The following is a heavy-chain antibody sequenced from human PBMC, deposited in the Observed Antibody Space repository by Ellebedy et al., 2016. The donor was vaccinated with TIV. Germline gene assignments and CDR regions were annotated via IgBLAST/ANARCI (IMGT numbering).Heavy chain of an antibody. D-gene: IGHD5-12*01. CDR2: IYYSGST. V-gene: IGHV4-59*08. CDR3: ARRGYSGVGTGRRPIFDY. CDR1: GGSISSYY. Sequence: MPSETLSLTCTVSGGSISSYYWSWIRQPPGKGLEWIGYIYYSGSTNYNPSLKSRVTISVDTSKNQCSLKLSSVTAADTAVYYWARRGYSGVGTGRRPIFDYWGQGTLVTVSS. J-gene: IGHJ4*02.